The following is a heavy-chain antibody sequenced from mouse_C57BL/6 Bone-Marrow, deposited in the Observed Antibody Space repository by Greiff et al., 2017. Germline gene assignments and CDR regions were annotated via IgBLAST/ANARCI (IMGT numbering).Heavy chain of an antibody. Sequence: QVQLQQPGAELVKPGASVKMSCKASGYTFTSYWITWVKQRPGQGLEWIGDIYPGSGSTNYNEKFKSKATLTVDTSSSTAYMQLSSLTSEDSAVYYCARRYYYGSSYYYWYFDVWGTGTTVTVSS. CDR2: IYPGSGST. CDR1: GYTFTSYW. V-gene: IGHV1-55*01. D-gene: IGHD1-1*01. J-gene: IGHJ1*03. CDR3: ARRYYYGSSYYYWYFDV.